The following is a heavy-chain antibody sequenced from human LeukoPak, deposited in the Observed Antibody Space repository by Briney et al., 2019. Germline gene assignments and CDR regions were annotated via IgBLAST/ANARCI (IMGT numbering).Heavy chain of an antibody. CDR1: GFTFSSYW. Sequence: QPGGSLRLSCAASGFTFSSYWMHWVRQAPGKGLVWVSRINTDGSRITYADSVKGRFTISRDNAMNTVYLQMNSLRAEDTAVYYCARVLSGSWDWFDPWGQGTLVTVSS. V-gene: IGHV3-74*01. D-gene: IGHD3-22*01. J-gene: IGHJ5*02. CDR2: INTDGSRI. CDR3: ARVLSGSWDWFDP.